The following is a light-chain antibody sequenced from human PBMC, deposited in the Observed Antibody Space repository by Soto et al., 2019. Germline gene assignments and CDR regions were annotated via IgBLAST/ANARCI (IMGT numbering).Light chain of an antibody. CDR2: GVT. CDR3: SSYTDTRVVV. CDR1: SSDVGAYDF. J-gene: IGLJ2*01. V-gene: IGLV2-14*01. Sequence: QSALTQPASVSGSPGQSITISCTGTSSDVGAYDFVSWYQQYPDKAPKLMIYGVTNRPSGVSNRFSGSKSGYTASLTISGLQSEDEADYYCSSYTDTRVVVFGGGTKVTVL.